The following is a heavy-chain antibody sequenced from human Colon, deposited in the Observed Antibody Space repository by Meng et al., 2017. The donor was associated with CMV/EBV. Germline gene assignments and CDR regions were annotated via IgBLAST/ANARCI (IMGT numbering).Heavy chain of an antibody. CDR3: ASLKDYDGRGYYYFES. Sequence: LRASCPHPVGPSVTLFLPCTVSGGTLTSRNLWCEVRLPPGKGLEWIGEVYIGGTPHHPPSLQSRVTISQDKAKDHLSLKLASVSAADTAVYYCASLKDYDGRGYYYFESWGQGTLVTVSS. V-gene: IGHV4-4*02. D-gene: IGHD3-22*01. J-gene: IGHJ4*02. CDR1: GGTLTSRNL. CDR2: VYIGGTP.